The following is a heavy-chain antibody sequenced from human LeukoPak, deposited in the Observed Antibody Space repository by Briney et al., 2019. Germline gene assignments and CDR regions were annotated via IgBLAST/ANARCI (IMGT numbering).Heavy chain of an antibody. Sequence: GASVKVSCKASVGTFSRYAISWVRQAPGQGLEWMGGIIPIFGTANYAQKFQGRVTITTDESTSTAYMELSSLRSEDTAVYYCARVICSSTSCYLDYWGQGTLVTVSS. D-gene: IGHD2-2*01. CDR1: VGTFSRYA. CDR2: IIPIFGTA. CDR3: ARVICSSTSCYLDY. V-gene: IGHV1-69*05. J-gene: IGHJ4*02.